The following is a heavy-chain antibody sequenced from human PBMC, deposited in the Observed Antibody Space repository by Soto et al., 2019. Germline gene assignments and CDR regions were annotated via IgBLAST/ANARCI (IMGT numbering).Heavy chain of an antibody. CDR3: VRTSLVVAAATREDY. CDR1: GFTFSSYW. Sequence: EVQLLESGGGLVQPGGSLRLSCAASGFTFSSYWMHWVRQAPGKGLVWVSRINSDGSSTSYADSVKGRFTISRDNAKNTLYLQMNSLRDEDMAVYYCVRTSLVVAAATREDYWGQGTLVTVSS. CDR2: INSDGSST. D-gene: IGHD2-15*01. J-gene: IGHJ4*02. V-gene: IGHV3-74*01.